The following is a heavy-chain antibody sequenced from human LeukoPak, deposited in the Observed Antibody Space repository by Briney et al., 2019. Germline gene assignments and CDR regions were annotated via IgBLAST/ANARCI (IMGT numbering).Heavy chain of an antibody. D-gene: IGHD6-19*01. Sequence: GGSLRLSCTASGFTFSSYSMNWVRQAPGKGLEWVSSISSSSYIYYADSVKGRFTISRDNAKNSLYLQMNSLRAEDTAVYYCARDGLRQWLVDYWGQGTLVTVSS. CDR1: GFTFSSYS. V-gene: IGHV3-21*01. CDR3: ARDGLRQWLVDY. CDR2: ISSSSYI. J-gene: IGHJ4*02.